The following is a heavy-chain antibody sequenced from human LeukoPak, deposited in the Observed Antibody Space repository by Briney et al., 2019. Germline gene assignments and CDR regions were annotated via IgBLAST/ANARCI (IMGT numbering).Heavy chain of an antibody. J-gene: IGHJ3*02. Sequence: SETLSLTCAVYGGSFSGYYWSWIRQPPGKGLEWIGEINHSGSTNYNPSLKSRVTISVDTSKNQFSLKLSSVAAADTAVYYCARGRRAYYYGSGSPHNAFDIWGQGTMVTVSS. CDR3: ARGRRAYYYGSGSPHNAFDI. CDR2: INHSGST. V-gene: IGHV4-34*01. D-gene: IGHD3-10*01. CDR1: GGSFSGYY.